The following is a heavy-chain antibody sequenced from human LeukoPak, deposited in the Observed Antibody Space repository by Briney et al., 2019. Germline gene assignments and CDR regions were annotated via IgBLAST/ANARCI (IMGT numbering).Heavy chain of an antibody. CDR1: GDSISRSSYY. Sequence: SETLSLTCTVSGDSISRSSYYWGWIRQPPGKGLEWIGSIYYSGSTHYNPSLKSRVTISADTSKNQFSLKLASVTAADTSVYFCARVGYCTNGVCYNWFDPWGQGTPVTVSS. CDR3: ARVGYCTNGVCYNWFDP. CDR2: IYYSGST. D-gene: IGHD2-8*01. V-gene: IGHV4-39*01. J-gene: IGHJ5*02.